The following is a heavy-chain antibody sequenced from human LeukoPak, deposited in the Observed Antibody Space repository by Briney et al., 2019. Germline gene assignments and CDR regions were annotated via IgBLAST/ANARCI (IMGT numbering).Heavy chain of an antibody. J-gene: IGHJ4*02. CDR3: TTDDPVYSSSWYTGPFDY. V-gene: IGHV3-15*01. Sequence: GGSLRLSCAASGFTFSNAWMSWVRQAPGKGLEWVGRIKSKTDGGTTDYAAPVKGRFTISRDDSKNTLYLQMNSLKTEDTAVYYCTTDDPVYSSSWYTGPFDYWGQGTLVTVSS. CDR2: IKSKTDGGTT. CDR1: GFTFSNAW. D-gene: IGHD6-13*01.